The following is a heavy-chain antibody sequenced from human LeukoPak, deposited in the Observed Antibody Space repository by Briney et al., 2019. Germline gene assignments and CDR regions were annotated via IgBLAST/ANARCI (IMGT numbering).Heavy chain of an antibody. J-gene: IGHJ4*02. Sequence: GGSLRLSCAASGFPFSSYWMSWVRQAPGKGLEWVANIKQDGSEKYYVDSVKGRLTISRDNAKNSLYLQMNSLRAEDTAVYYCARARFKGRFDYWGRGTLVTVSS. CDR2: IKQDGSEK. CDR1: GFPFSSYW. CDR3: ARARFKGRFDY. V-gene: IGHV3-7*01.